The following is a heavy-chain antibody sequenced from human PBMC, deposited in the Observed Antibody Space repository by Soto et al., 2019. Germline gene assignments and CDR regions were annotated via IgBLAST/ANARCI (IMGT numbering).Heavy chain of an antibody. J-gene: IGHJ3*02. V-gene: IGHV1-69*02. Sequence: SVKVSCKASGGTFSSYTISWVRQAPGQGLEWMGRIIPILGIANYAQKFQGRVTITADKSTSTAYMELSSLRSEDTAVYYCARAIRRSSWYSSSDAFDIWGQGTMVTVSS. D-gene: IGHD6-13*01. CDR1: GGTFSSYT. CDR2: IIPILGIA. CDR3: ARAIRRSSWYSSSDAFDI.